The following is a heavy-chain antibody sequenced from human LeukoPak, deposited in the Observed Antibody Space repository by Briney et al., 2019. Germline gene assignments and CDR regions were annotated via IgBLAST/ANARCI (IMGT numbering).Heavy chain of an antibody. CDR3: ARDVVTVTKGFDI. CDR1: TDSFSSHY. V-gene: IGHV4-59*11. D-gene: IGHD4-17*01. CDR2: IPYIGST. Sequence: SETLSLTCAVSTDSFSSHYWTWIRQPPGKGLEWIGYIPYIGSTNYNSSLKSRVTISIDTSKNQFSLRLSSVTAADTAVYYCARDVVTVTKGFDIWGQGTMVSVSS. J-gene: IGHJ3*02.